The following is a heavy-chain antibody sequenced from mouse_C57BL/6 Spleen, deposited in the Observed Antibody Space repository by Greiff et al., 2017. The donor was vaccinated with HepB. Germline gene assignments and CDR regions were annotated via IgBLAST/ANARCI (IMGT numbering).Heavy chain of an antibody. CDR3: ARGGDGYYGWYFDV. V-gene: IGHV1-43*01. Sequence: EVQLQQSGPELVKPGASVKISCKASGYSFTGYYMHWVKQSSEKSLEWIGEINPSTGGTSYNQKFKGKATLTVDKSSSTAYMQLKSLTSEDSAVYYCARGGDGYYGWYFDVWGTGTTVTVSS. D-gene: IGHD2-3*01. J-gene: IGHJ1*03. CDR1: GYSFTGYY. CDR2: INPSTGGT.